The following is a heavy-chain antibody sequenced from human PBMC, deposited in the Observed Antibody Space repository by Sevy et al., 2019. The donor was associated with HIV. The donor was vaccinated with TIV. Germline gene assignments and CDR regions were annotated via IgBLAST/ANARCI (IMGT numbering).Heavy chain of an antibody. CDR1: GFTFSSYA. Sequence: GGSLRLSCTASGFTFSSYAMHWVRQAPGKGLEWVAVISYDGSNKYYADSVKGRFTISRDNANNALFLQMSSLKDDDTAVYYCARGPDCGGDCDVGFYYPLDVWGQGTTVTVSS. J-gene: IGHJ6*02. CDR3: ARGPDCGGDCDVGFYYPLDV. D-gene: IGHD2-21*02. CDR2: ISYDGSNK. V-gene: IGHV3-30-3*01.